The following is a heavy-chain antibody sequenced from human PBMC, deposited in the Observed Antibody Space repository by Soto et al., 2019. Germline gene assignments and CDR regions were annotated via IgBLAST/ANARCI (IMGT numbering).Heavy chain of an antibody. V-gene: IGHV3-33*01. CDR1: GFTFSSYG. CDR2: IWYDGSNK. J-gene: IGHJ4*02. D-gene: IGHD6-13*01. CDR3: ARDLGWQQPYDY. Sequence: PGGSLRLSCAASGFTFSSYGMHWVRQAPGKGLEWVAVIWYDGSNKYYADSVKGRFTISRDNSKNTLYLQMNSLRAEDTAVYYCARDLGWQQPYDYWGQGTLVTVSS.